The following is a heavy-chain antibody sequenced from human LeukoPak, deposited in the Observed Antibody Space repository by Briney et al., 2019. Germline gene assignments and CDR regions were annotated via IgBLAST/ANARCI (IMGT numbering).Heavy chain of an antibody. V-gene: IGHV3-48*01. Sequence: GGSLRLSCAASGFTFSSYSMNWVRQAPGKGLEWVSYISTSSSTIYYADSVKGRFTISRDNAKNSLYLQMNSLRAEDTALYYCARESYGSGSYYGRGWFDPWGQGTLVTVSS. J-gene: IGHJ5*02. CDR2: ISTSSSTI. CDR3: ARESYGSGSYYGRGWFDP. CDR1: GFTFSSYS. D-gene: IGHD3-10*01.